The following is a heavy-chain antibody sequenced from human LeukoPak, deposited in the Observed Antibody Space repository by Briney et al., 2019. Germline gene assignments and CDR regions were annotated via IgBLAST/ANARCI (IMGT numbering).Heavy chain of an antibody. Sequence: ASVKVSCKASGYTFTSYYMHWVRQAPGQGLEWMGIINPSGGSTSYAQKFQGRVTMTRDMSTSTVYMELSSLRSEDTAVYYCARGIRRGWYLYYFDYWGQGTLVTVSS. CDR1: GYTFTSYY. V-gene: IGHV1-46*01. CDR2: INPSGGST. J-gene: IGHJ4*02. CDR3: ARGIRRGWYLYYFDY. D-gene: IGHD6-19*01.